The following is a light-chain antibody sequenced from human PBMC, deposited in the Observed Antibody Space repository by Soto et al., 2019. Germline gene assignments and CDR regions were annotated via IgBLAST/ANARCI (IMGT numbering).Light chain of an antibody. CDR2: KAS. CDR3: QHYNSYSEA. CDR1: QTISSW. Sequence: DIQMTQSPSTLSVSLGDRVTITCLASQTISSWLAWYQHKPGKAPKLLIYKASTLKSGVPSRFSGSGSGTEFTLTISSLQPDDFATYYCQHYNSYSEAFGQGTKVDIK. V-gene: IGKV1-5*03. J-gene: IGKJ1*01.